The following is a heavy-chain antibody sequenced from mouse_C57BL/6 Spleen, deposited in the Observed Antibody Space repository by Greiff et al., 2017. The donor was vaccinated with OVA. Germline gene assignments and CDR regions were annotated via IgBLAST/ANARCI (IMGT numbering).Heavy chain of an antibody. D-gene: IGHD3-2*02. J-gene: IGHJ3*01. V-gene: IGHV2-9*01. CDR1: GFSLTSYG. CDR3: AKHGGRAQAPFAY. Sequence: VKLQESGPGLVAPSQSLSITCTVSGFSLTSYGVDWVRQPPGKGLEWLGVICGGGSTNYNSALMSRLSISKDNSKSQVFLKMHSLQTDGTAMYYCAKHGGRAQAPFAYWGQGTLVTVSA. CDR2: ICGGGST.